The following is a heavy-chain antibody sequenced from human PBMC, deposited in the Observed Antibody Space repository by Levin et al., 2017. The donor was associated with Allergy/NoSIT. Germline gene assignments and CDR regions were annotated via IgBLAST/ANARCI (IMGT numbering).Heavy chain of an antibody. V-gene: IGHV3-30*18. CDR1: GFTFSSYG. Sequence: GGSLRLSCAASGFTFSSYGMHWVRQAPGKGLEWVAVISYDGSNKYYADSVKGRFTISRDNSKNTLYLQMNSLRAEDTAVYYCANSGVSGAALFDYWGQGTLVTVSS. CDR3: ANSGVSGAALFDY. D-gene: IGHD1-26*01. J-gene: IGHJ4*02. CDR2: ISYDGSNK.